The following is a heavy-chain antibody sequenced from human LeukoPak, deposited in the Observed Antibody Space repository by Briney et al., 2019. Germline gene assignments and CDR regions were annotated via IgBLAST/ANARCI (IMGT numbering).Heavy chain of an antibody. CDR1: GFTFSSYW. D-gene: IGHD5-18*01. Sequence: GGSLRLSCAASGFTFSSYWMHWVRHAPGKGLVWVSRINNDGSGTTYADSVKGRFTISRDNAKNTLYLQMNSLRAEDTAVYYCARGYTYGSIDYWGQGTLVTISS. J-gene: IGHJ4*02. CDR3: ARGYTYGSIDY. V-gene: IGHV3-74*01. CDR2: INNDGSGT.